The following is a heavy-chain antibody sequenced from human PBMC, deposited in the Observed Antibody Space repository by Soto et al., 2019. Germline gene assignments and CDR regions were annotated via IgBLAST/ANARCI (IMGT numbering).Heavy chain of an antibody. V-gene: IGHV4-39*07. J-gene: IGHJ5*02. Sequence: SETLSLTCTVSGGSISSSSYYWGWIRQPPGKGLEWIGSIYYSGSTYYNPSLKSRVTISVDTSKNQFSLKLSSVTAADTAVYYCALVPAARYLVWFDPWGQGTLVTVSS. CDR3: ALVPAARYLVWFDP. CDR2: IYYSGST. D-gene: IGHD2-2*01. CDR1: GGSISSSSYY.